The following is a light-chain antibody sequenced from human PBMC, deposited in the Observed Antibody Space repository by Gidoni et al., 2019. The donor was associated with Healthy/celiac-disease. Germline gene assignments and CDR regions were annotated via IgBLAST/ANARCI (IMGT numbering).Light chain of an antibody. CDR2: GNS. V-gene: IGLV1-40*01. CDR1: SSNIGAGYD. J-gene: IGLJ2*01. CDR3: QSYDSSLGVV. Sequence: APGQRVTISCTGSSSNIGAGYDVHWYQQLPGTAPKLLIYGNSTRPSGVPDRFSGSKSGTSASLAITGLQAEDEADYYCQSYDSSLGVVFGGGTKLTVL.